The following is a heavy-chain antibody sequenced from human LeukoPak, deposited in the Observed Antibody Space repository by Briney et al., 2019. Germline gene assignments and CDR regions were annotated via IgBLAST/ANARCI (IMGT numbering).Heavy chain of an antibody. Sequence: PGGSLGLSCAASGFTFSSSWMHWVRQAPGKGLVWVSRINEDGSTTNYVDSVKGRFTISRDNAKNTLYLQMNSLRVEDTAVYHCVRALTGTDDFWGQGTLVTVSS. CDR2: INEDGSTT. J-gene: IGHJ4*02. D-gene: IGHD1-7*01. CDR3: VRALTGTDDF. V-gene: IGHV3-74*01. CDR1: GFTFSSSW.